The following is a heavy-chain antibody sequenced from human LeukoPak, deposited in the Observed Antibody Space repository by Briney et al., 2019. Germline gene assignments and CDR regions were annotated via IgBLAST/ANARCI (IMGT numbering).Heavy chain of an antibody. CDR2: ISNSDGSS. D-gene: IGHD3-16*02. J-gene: IGHJ4*02. CDR1: GFAFNSFA. Sequence: GGSLRLSCAASGFAFNSFAMNWVRQAPGKGPEWVSSISNSDGSSHYADFVKGRFTISRDNSKNTLLLQMNSLRAEDTAVYYCAKSLGVGGYTRYKGFDQWGQGTLVTVSS. CDR3: AKSLGVGGYTRYKGFDQ. V-gene: IGHV3-23*01.